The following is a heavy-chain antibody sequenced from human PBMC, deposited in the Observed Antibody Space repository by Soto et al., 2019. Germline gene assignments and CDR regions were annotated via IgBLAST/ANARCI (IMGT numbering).Heavy chain of an antibody. CDR2: ISSSSSYI. CDR1: GFTFSSYS. J-gene: IGHJ4*02. D-gene: IGHD5-12*01. CDR3: ARDLSGYDYFDY. V-gene: IGHV3-21*01. Sequence: EVQLVESGGGLVKPGGSLRLSCAASGFTFSSYSMNWVRQAPGKGLEWVSSISSSSSYIYAADSVKGRFTISRDNAKNSLYLQMNSLSAEDTAVYYWARDLSGYDYFDYWGQGTLVTVSS.